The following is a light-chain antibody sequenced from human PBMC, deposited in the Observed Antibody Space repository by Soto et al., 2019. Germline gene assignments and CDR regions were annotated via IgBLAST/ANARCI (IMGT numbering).Light chain of an antibody. J-gene: IGKJ1*01. Sequence: DIQMTQSPSTLSGSVGDRVTITCRASQTIGSWLAWYQQKPGKDPKLLIYKASTLKSGVPSRFSGSGSGTEFTLTISSLQPDDFATYDCQHYNSYSEAFGQGTKVELK. CDR2: KAS. V-gene: IGKV1-5*03. CDR1: QTIGSW. CDR3: QHYNSYSEA.